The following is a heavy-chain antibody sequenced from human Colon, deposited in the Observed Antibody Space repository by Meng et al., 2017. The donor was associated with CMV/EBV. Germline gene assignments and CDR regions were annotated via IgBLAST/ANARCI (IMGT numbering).Heavy chain of an antibody. CDR3: AKEGVGRGDPFDY. Sequence: GGSLRLSCAASGFTFNGYAMNWVRRAPGKGLEWISYITASSDTIHYADSVKGRFTISRDNAKNSLYLQMNSLRAEDSAVYYCAKEGVGRGDPFDYWGQGTLVTVSS. D-gene: IGHD3-3*01. J-gene: IGHJ4*02. V-gene: IGHV3-48*04. CDR1: GFTFNGYA. CDR2: ITASSDTI.